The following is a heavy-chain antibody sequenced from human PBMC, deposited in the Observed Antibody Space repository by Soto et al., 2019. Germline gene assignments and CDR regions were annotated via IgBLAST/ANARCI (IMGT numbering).Heavy chain of an antibody. V-gene: IGHV1-69*01. CDR1: GGTFSSYA. Sequence: QVQLVQSGAEVKKPGSSVKVSCKASGGTFSSYAISWVRQAPGQGLEWMGGIIPIFGTANYAQKFQRRVTITADESTSTAYMELSSLRSEDTAVYYCVRFHSGLGAFDIWGQGTMVTVSS. CDR2: IIPIFGTA. D-gene: IGHD6-25*01. J-gene: IGHJ3*02. CDR3: VRFHSGLGAFDI.